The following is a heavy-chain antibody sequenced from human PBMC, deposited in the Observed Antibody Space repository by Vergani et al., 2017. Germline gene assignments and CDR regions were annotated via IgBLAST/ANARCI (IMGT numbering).Heavy chain of an antibody. Sequence: EVQLVESGGGLVKPGGSLRLSCAASGFTFSSYSMNWVRQAPGKGLEWVSSISSSSSYIYYADSVKGRFTISRDNAKNSLYLQMNSLRAEDTAVYYCARVLRGYSGYDSDTSYYDYGMDVWGQGTTVTVSS. CDR3: ARVLRGYSGYDSDTSYYDYGMDV. D-gene: IGHD5-12*01. J-gene: IGHJ6*02. CDR2: ISSSSSYI. CDR1: GFTFSSYS. V-gene: IGHV3-21*01.